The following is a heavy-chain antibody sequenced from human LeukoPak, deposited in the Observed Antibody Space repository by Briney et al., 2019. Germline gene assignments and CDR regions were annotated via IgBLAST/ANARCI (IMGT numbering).Heavy chain of an antibody. Sequence: PSETLSLTCTVSGGSISSSSYYWGWIRQPPGKGLEWIGEINHSGSTNYNPSLKSRVTISVDTSKNQFSLKLSSVTAADTAVYYCATHIPDGIDGWWVSRFDYWGQGTLVTVSS. CDR3: ATHIPDGIDGWWVSRFDY. V-gene: IGHV4-39*07. D-gene: IGHD2-15*01. CDR2: INHSGST. CDR1: GGSISSSSYY. J-gene: IGHJ4*02.